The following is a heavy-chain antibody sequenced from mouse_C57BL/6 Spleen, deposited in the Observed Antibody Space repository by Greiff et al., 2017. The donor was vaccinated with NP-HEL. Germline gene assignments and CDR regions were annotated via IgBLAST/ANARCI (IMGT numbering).Heavy chain of an antibody. CDR2: IDPETGGT. Sequence: QVQLKESGAELVRPGASVTLSCKASGYTFTDYEMYWVKQTPVHGLEWIGAIDPETGGTAYNQKFKGKAILTADKSSSTAYMELRSLTSEDSAVYYCTRGYGSSPYYFDYWGQGTTLTVSS. D-gene: IGHD1-1*01. CDR3: TRGYGSSPYYFDY. CDR1: GYTFTDYE. V-gene: IGHV1-15*01. J-gene: IGHJ2*01.